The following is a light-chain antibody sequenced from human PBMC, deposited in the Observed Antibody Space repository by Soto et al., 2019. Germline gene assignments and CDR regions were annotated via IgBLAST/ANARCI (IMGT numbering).Light chain of an antibody. J-gene: IGLJ1*01. V-gene: IGLV2-14*01. CDR3: SSYTSSSSYV. Sequence: QSALTHPASGSGSPGQSLTISCTGTSSDVGGYNYVSWYQQHPGKAPKLMIYDVSNRPSGVSNRFSGSKSGNTASLTISGLQAEDEADYYCSSYTSSSSYVFGTGTKVTV. CDR1: SSDVGGYNY. CDR2: DVS.